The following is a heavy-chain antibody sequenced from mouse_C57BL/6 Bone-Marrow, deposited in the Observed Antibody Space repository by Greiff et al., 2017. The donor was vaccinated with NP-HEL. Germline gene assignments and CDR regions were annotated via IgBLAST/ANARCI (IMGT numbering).Heavy chain of an antibody. D-gene: IGHD2-5*01. CDR3: ARTGYSNYDAMDY. V-gene: IGHV1-64*01. CDR2: IHPNSGST. CDR1: GYTFTSYW. J-gene: IGHJ4*01. Sequence: QVQLKQPGAELVKPGASVKLSCKASGYTFTSYWMHWVKQRPGQGLEWIGMIHPNSGSTNYNEKFKSKATLTVDKSSSTAYMQLSSLTSEDSAVYYCARTGYSNYDAMDYWGQGTSVTVSS.